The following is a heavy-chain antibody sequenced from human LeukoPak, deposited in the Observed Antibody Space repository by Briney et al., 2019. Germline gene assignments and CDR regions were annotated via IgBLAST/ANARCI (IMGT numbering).Heavy chain of an antibody. D-gene: IGHD4-11*01. CDR2: INPNSGDT. Sequence: ASVKLFCKASGYTFTAYFIHWVRQAPGQGLEWMRWINPNSGDTHYEWNFQGRDTMTRDTPISTAYMELSSLRSDDTAVYYCTRPPTITTWRIFDFWGQGTLVTVSS. V-gene: IGHV1-2*02. J-gene: IGHJ4*02. CDR1: GYTFTAYF. CDR3: TRPPTITTWRIFDF.